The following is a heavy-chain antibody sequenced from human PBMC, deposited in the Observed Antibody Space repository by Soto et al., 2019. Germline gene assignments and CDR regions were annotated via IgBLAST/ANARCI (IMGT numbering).Heavy chain of an antibody. CDR1: GFTFSSYN. Sequence: GGSLRLSCVASGFTFSSYNMNWVRQAPGKGLEWVSYISSSRSTIYYADSVKGRFTISRDNAKNSLYLQMNSLRAEDTAVYYCVRDLKVGLDGYYYGMDVWGQGTTVTVSS. CDR3: VRDLKVGLDGYYYGMDV. D-gene: IGHD2-2*03. CDR2: ISSSRSTI. J-gene: IGHJ6*02. V-gene: IGHV3-48*01.